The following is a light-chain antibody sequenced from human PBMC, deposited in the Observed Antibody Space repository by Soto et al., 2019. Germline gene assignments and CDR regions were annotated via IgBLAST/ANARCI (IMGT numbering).Light chain of an antibody. V-gene: IGLV1-51*01. J-gene: IGLJ2*01. Sequence: QSVLTQPPSVSAAPGQKVTISCSGSNSNIANNYVSWYQHLPGTAPKLLIYDNNKRPSGIPDRFSGSKSGTSATLGITGLPTGDEANYYCGTWDSSLSAGVFGGGTKLTVL. CDR1: NSNIANNY. CDR2: DNN. CDR3: GTWDSSLSAGV.